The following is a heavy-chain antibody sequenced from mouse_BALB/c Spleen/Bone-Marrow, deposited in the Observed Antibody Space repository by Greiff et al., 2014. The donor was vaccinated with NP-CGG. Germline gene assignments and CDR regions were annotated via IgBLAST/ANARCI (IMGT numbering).Heavy chain of an antibody. CDR1: GYAISNYG. Sequence: QVQLQQSGAEVMRPGSSVNISCKASGYAISNYGMNWVKQRPGQGLEWIGQIYPGDGDTNYNGKFKGRVTLTADKSSSTAYMQLSSLTSEDSAVYFCASVYDYGRGYAMDYWGQGTSVTVSS. V-gene: IGHV1-80*01. CDR2: IYPGDGDT. D-gene: IGHD2-4*01. CDR3: ASVYDYGRGYAMDY. J-gene: IGHJ4*01.